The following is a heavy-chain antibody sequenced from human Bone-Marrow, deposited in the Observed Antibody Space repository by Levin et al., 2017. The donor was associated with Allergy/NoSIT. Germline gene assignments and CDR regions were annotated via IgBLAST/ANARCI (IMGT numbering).Heavy chain of an antibody. D-gene: IGHD2-2*01. Sequence: SETLSLTCSVSGGSISSYYWSWIRQPPGRGLEWNAYIAYSGDTNYKPSLKSRVTISVDTSKNQFSLKLNSVTAADTAVYYCARHAASPSYAMDYWGQGTLVTVSS. CDR2: IAYSGDT. V-gene: IGHV4-59*08. J-gene: IGHJ4*02. CDR1: GGSISSYY. CDR3: ARHAASPSYAMDY.